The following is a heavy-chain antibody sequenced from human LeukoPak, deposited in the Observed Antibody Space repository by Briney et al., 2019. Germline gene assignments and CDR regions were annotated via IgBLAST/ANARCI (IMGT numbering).Heavy chain of an antibody. D-gene: IGHD3-10*01. CDR3: ARDPSMVRGVDYYYYGMDV. J-gene: IGHJ6*02. CDR2: IIPILGIA. V-gene: IGHV1-69*04. Sequence: EASVKVSCKASGGTFSSYAISWVRQAPGQGLEWMGRIIPILGIANYAQKFQGRVTITADKSTSTAYMELSSLRSEDTAVYYCARDPSMVRGVDYYYYGMDVWGQGTTVTVSS. CDR1: GGTFSSYA.